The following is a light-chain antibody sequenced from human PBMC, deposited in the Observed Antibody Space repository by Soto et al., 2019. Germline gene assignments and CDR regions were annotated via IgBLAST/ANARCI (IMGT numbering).Light chain of an antibody. CDR1: ESVSSY. Sequence: EIVLTQSPATLSLSPGERATLSCRASESVSSYLAWYQQKPGQAPRLLIYDASNRATGIPARISGSGSGTDFTLTISSLEPEDFAVYYCQHRSNWPWTFGQGTKVEIK. V-gene: IGKV3-11*01. J-gene: IGKJ1*01. CDR2: DAS. CDR3: QHRSNWPWT.